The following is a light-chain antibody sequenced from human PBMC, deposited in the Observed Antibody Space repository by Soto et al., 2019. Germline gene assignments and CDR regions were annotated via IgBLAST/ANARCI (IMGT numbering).Light chain of an antibody. CDR2: GAS. CDR3: QQYDSSPT. J-gene: IGKJ1*01. V-gene: IGKV3-20*01. CDR1: QSVSSGY. Sequence: EIVLTQSPGTLSLSPGERATLSCSASQSVSSGYLAWYQQKPGQAPRLLIYGASSRATGIPDRFSGSGSGTDFTLTISRLEPEDFAVYYCQQYDSSPTFGQGTKVE.